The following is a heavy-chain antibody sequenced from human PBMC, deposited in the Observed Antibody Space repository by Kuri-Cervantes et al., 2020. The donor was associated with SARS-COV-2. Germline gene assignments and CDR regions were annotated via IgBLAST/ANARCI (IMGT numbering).Heavy chain of an antibody. V-gene: IGHV3-48*03. J-gene: IGHJ4*02. CDR3: ARDFRRGVRGPIDY. Sequence: GGSLRLSCEGSGFTFHTYEMNWVRQAPGKGLEWISYISVTASTIYYADSVKGRFTVSRDNAKNSLYLQMNSLRAEDAAVYYCARDFRRGVRGPIDYWGQGTLVTVSS. D-gene: IGHD3-10*01. CDR2: ISVTASTI. CDR1: GFTFHTYE.